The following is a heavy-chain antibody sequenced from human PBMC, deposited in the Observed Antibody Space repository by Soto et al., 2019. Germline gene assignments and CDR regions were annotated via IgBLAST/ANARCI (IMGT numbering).Heavy chain of an antibody. CDR3: AQSKVGATSNYFDY. J-gene: IGHJ4*02. Sequence: GSLILSCAASGLTFSSYAMSWVRQAPGKGLEWVSGISGSGGITYYADSVKGRFTISRDNSKNTLYLQLNSLRAEDTAVYYCAQSKVGATSNYFDYWGQGTLVTVSS. CDR1: GLTFSSYA. D-gene: IGHD1-26*01. CDR2: ISGSGGIT. V-gene: IGHV3-23*01.